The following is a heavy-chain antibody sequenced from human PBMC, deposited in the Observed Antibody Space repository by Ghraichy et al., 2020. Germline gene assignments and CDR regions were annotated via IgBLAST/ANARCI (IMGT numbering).Heavy chain of an antibody. Sequence: SETLSLTCAVYGGSFSGYYWSWIRQPPGKGLEWIGEINHSGSTNYNPSLKSRVTISVDTSKNQFSLKLSSVTAADTAVYYCARGGTIFGVVNPREYYYGMDVWGQGTTVTVSS. D-gene: IGHD3-3*01. J-gene: IGHJ6*02. CDR2: INHSGST. V-gene: IGHV4-34*01. CDR3: ARGGTIFGVVNPREYYYGMDV. CDR1: GGSFSGYY.